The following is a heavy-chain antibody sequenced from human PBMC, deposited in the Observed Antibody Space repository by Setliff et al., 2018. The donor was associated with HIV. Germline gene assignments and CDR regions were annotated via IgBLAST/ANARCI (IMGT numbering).Heavy chain of an antibody. V-gene: IGHV1-69*02. CDR1: GGTFSSYT. CDR3: ARGGAGEWHLYMDV. CDR2: SIPILGIG. D-gene: IGHD3-16*01. J-gene: IGHJ6*03. Sequence: GASVKVSCKASGGTFSSYTINWVRQAPGQGLEWMGRSIPILGIGNDEQAQKFKGRVTFTADKSMSTVYMELSSLRSEDTAVYYCARGGAGEWHLYMDVWGKGTAVTVSS.